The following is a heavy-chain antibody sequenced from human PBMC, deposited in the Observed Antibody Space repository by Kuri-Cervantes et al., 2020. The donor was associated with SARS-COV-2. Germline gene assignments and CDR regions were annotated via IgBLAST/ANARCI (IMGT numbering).Heavy chain of an antibody. V-gene: IGHV1-18*04. J-gene: IGHJ4*02. Sequence: ASVKVSCKASGYTFITYGISWVRQAPGQGLEWLGWISVWNRNTDYAQKVQGRVTMTTDTSTSTAYVELRSLRSDDTAVYFCARGYYSHFDYWGQGTLVTVSS. CDR1: GYTFITYG. CDR2: ISVWNRNT. D-gene: IGHD1-26*01. CDR3: ARGYYSHFDY.